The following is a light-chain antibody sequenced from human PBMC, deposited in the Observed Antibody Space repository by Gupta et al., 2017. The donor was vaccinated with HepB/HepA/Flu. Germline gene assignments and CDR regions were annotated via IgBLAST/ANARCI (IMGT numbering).Light chain of an antibody. CDR2: DAS. V-gene: IGKV1-39*01. Sequence: DIQMTQSPSSLAASVGDRVTITCRASQSISTFLNWYQQKPGKAPRLLIYDASSLSSGVPSRFSGSGSGRDFTLTISSLQPEDNATYYCQQSYSNLWTFGQGTRVEIK. J-gene: IGKJ1*01. CDR3: QQSYSNLWT. CDR1: QSISTF.